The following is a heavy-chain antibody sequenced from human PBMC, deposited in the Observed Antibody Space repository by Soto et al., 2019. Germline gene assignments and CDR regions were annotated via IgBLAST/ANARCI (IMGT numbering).Heavy chain of an antibody. Sequence: QLQLQESGPGLVKPSGTLSLTCSVSGDSINSGDYYWTRMRQAPGNGLQWVGHVYFSGSTNYNPSLKSRVTISLDTSKNQFSLKLRSVTAGDTAVYYCARVPVDTYMIYWSDPWGQGTLVTVSS. D-gene: IGHD5-18*01. J-gene: IGHJ5*02. CDR2: VYFSGST. CDR1: GDSINSGDYY. V-gene: IGHV4-61*08. CDR3: ARVPVDTYMIYWSDP.